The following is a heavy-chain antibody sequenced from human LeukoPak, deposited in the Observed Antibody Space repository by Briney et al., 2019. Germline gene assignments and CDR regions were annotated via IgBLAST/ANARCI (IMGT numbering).Heavy chain of an antibody. Sequence: GGSLRLSCAASGFTFSSYAMSWVRQAPGKGLEWVSAISDSGGSTYYADSVKGRFTISRDNSKNTLYLQMNSLRAEDTAVYYCAKDAITARYYYDSSGYSDAFDIWGQGTMVTVSS. D-gene: IGHD3-22*01. J-gene: IGHJ3*02. CDR1: GFTFSSYA. CDR2: ISDSGGST. V-gene: IGHV3-23*01. CDR3: AKDAITARYYYDSSGYSDAFDI.